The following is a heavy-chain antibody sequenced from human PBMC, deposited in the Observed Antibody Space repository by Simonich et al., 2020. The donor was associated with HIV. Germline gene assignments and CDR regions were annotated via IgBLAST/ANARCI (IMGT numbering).Heavy chain of an antibody. J-gene: IGHJ4*02. CDR1: GGSLSGYY. V-gene: IGHV4-34*01. CDR2: INHSGST. Sequence: QVQLQQWGAGLLKPSETLSLTCAVYGGSLSGYYWSWIRQPPGKGLDWIGEINHSGSTNYNPSLKSRVTISVDTSKNQFSLKLSSVTAADTAVYYCARGFYQRLYYFDYWGQGTLVTVSS. D-gene: IGHD2-2*01. CDR3: ARGFYQRLYYFDY.